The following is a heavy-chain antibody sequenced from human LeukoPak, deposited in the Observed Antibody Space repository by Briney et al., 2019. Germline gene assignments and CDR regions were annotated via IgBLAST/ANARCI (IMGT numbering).Heavy chain of an antibody. D-gene: IGHD3-22*01. CDR1: GFTFSGSA. Sequence: EGSLKLSCAASGFTFSGSAMHWVRQASGKGLEWVGRIRSKANSYATAYAASVKGRFTISRDDSKNTAYLQMNSLKTEDTAVYYCTRRYDSSGYYHYGMDVWGQGTTVTVSS. CDR2: IRSKANSYAT. CDR3: TRRYDSSGYYHYGMDV. V-gene: IGHV3-73*01. J-gene: IGHJ6*02.